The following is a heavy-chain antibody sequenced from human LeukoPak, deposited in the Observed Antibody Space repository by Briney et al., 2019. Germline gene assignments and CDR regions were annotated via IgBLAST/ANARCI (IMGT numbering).Heavy chain of an antibody. V-gene: IGHV3-48*03. D-gene: IGHD3-22*01. J-gene: IGHJ4*02. CDR3: AKPDYYGSSGDYYFDY. Sequence: GGSLRLSCAASGFTFSSYEMNWLRQAPGKGLEWVSYISSSGSTIYYADSVKGRFTISRDNAKNSLYLQMNSLRAEDTAVYYCAKPDYYGSSGDYYFDYWGQGTLVTVSS. CDR1: GFTFSSYE. CDR2: ISSSGSTI.